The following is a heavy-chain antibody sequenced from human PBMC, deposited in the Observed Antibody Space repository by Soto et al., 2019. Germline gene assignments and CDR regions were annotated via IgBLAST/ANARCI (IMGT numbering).Heavy chain of an antibody. D-gene: IGHD4-17*01. CDR3: ARGPRTTVTTDMGGFDP. J-gene: IGHJ5*02. CDR2: INHSGST. CDR1: GGSFSGYY. Sequence: QVQLQQWGAGLLKPSETLSLTCAVYGGSFSGYYWSWIRQPPGKGLEWNGEINHSGSTNYTPSLKSRVTISVDASKNQFSLQLSSVTAADTAVYYCARGPRTTVTTDMGGFDPWGQGTLVTVSS. V-gene: IGHV4-34*01.